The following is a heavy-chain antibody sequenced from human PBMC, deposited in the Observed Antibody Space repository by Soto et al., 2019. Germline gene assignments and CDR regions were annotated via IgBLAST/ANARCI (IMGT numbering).Heavy chain of an antibody. CDR1: GFTFSGYA. J-gene: IGHJ6*02. V-gene: IGHV3-23*01. CDR2: IGAGGGST. CDR3: ARVRQTLTIEGLDV. D-gene: IGHD2-2*01. Sequence: LRLSCVASGFTFSGYAMTWVRRAPGKGLELVSVIGAGGGSTYYGDSVRGRFTISRDNSKNTLYLQTNSLRADDTAVYYCARVRQTLTIEGLDVWGQGTTVTVSS.